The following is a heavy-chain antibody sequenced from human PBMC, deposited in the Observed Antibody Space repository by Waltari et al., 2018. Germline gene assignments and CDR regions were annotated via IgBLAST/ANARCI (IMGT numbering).Heavy chain of an antibody. CDR3: ARENYGDRGYFDY. V-gene: IGHV3-53*04. CDR1: GFTVSSNY. CDR2: IYSGGST. J-gene: IGHJ4*02. Sequence: EVQLVESGGGLVQPGGSLRLSCAASGFTVSSNYMSWVRQAPGKGLEGVSVIYSGGSTYYADSVKGRFTISRHNSKNTLYLQMNSLRAEDTAVYYCARENYGDRGYFDYWGQGTLVTVSS. D-gene: IGHD4-17*01.